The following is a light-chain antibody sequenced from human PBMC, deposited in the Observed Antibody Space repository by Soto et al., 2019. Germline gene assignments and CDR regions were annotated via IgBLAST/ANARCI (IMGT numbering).Light chain of an antibody. Sequence: DIQMTQSPSSLSASVGDRVTIPCRASQSISNYLSWYQQIPGKAPKLLIYAASTLRSGVSSRFSGSGSGTDFTLTISSLQPEDFATYYRQQSYSTPWTFGQGTMVEIK. CDR2: AAS. CDR1: QSISNY. J-gene: IGKJ1*01. V-gene: IGKV1-39*01. CDR3: QQSYSTPWT.